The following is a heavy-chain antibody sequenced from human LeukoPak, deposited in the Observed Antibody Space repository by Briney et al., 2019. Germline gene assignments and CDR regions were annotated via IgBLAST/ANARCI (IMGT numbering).Heavy chain of an antibody. J-gene: IGHJ4*02. V-gene: IGHV1-69*02. D-gene: IGHD5-24*01. CDR2: IIPILGIA. CDR3: ARGVATSAFDY. Sequence: SVKVSCKASGGTFSSYTISWVRQAPGQGLEWMGRIIPILGIAIYAQKFQGRVTITADKSTSTAYMELSSLRSEDTAVYYCARGVATSAFDYWGQGTLVTVSS. CDR1: GGTFSSYT.